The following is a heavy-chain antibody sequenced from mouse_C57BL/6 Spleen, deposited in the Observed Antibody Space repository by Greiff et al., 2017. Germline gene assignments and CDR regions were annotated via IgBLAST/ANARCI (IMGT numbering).Heavy chain of an antibody. Sequence: QVQLQQPGAELVKPGASVKMSCKASGYTFTIYWITWVKRRPGQGLEWIGDIYPGSGSTNYNEKFKSKATLTVDTSSSTAYMQLSSLTSEDSAVYYCARYTTAAMDYWGQGTSVTVSS. CDR2: IYPGSGST. J-gene: IGHJ4*01. D-gene: IGHD1-2*01. CDR1: GYTFTIYW. CDR3: ARYTTAAMDY. V-gene: IGHV1-55*01.